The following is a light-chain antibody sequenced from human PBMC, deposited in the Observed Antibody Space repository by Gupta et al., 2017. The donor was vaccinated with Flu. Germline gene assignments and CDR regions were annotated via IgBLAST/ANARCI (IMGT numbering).Light chain of an antibody. CDR2: GDN. CDR3: QSYDLYLSWV. V-gene: IGLV1-40*01. J-gene: IGLJ3*02. Sequence: RVTISCTGTSSNIGAGFDVYWYQQLPGTVPKLLVFGDNKRPSGVPDRFSGSKSGSSASLAITGLQGEDEADYYCQSYDLYLSWVFGGGTRLTVL. CDR1: SSNIGAGFD.